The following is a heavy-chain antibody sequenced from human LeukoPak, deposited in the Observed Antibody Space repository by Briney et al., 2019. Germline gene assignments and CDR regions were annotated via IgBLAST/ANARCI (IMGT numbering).Heavy chain of an antibody. D-gene: IGHD5-12*01. CDR1: GFTFSSYS. CDR2: ISRTSSDI. Sequence: PGGSLRLSCAASGFTFSSYSINWVRQAPGKGLEWVSSISRTSSDIYYADSVKGRFTISRDNAKNSLYLQMNSLRAEDTAVYYCARDVQVATIYPLDYWGQGTLVTVSS. CDR3: ARDVQVATIYPLDY. V-gene: IGHV3-21*01. J-gene: IGHJ4*02.